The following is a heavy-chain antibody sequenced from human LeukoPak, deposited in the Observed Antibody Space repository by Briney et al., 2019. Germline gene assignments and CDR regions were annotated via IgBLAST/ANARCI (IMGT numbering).Heavy chain of an antibody. V-gene: IGHV3-74*01. CDR1: GFSFSSSW. J-gene: IGHJ3*02. D-gene: IGHD3-16*01. CDR2: ISPDGSST. CDR3: ARLQGITPQPMTEGFDI. Sequence: PGGSLRLSCAASGFSFSSSWMLWVRQTPGKGLVWLSRISPDGSSTSYADSVKGRFTVSRDIARNTLSLQMSSLRAEDSAVYYCARLQGITPQPMTEGFDIWGQGTMVTVSS.